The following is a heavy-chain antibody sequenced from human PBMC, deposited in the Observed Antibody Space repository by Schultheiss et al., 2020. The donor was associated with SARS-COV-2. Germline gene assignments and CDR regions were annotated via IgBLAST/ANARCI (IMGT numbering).Heavy chain of an antibody. D-gene: IGHD6-13*01. CDR3: ARDRPFLAAAGRYNWFDP. CDR1: GGYISGSSYY. CDR2: IYYSGST. V-gene: IGHV4-61*05. Sequence: SQTLSLTCSVSGGYISGSSYYWGWIRQPPGKGLEWIGYIYYSGSTNYNPSLKSRVTISVDTSKNQFSLKLSSVTAADTAVYYCARDRPFLAAAGRYNWFDPWGQGTLVTVSS. J-gene: IGHJ5*02.